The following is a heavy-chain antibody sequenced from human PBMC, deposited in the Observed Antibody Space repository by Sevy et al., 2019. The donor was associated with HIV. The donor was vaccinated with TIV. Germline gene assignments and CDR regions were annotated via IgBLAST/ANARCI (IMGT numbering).Heavy chain of an antibody. J-gene: IGHJ3*01. CDR3: AKVLNPALESMMEVTVRSLKGFDV. D-gene: IGHD3-22*01. Sequence: GGSLRLSCAASGFTFNTHVMNWVRQAPGKGLEWVSSISGFGNTYYADSVRGRFTISRDNAKNTLYLQMNSLRADGTAVYYCAKVLNPALESMMEVTVRSLKGFDVWGQGTMVTVSS. CDR2: ISGFGNT. V-gene: IGHV3-23*01. CDR1: GFTFNTHV.